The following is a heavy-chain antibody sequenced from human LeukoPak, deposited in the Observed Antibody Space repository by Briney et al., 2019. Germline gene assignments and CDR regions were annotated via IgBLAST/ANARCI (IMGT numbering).Heavy chain of an antibody. V-gene: IGHV3-7*03. CDR3: ARDPVSDYGDYVRDY. J-gene: IGHJ4*02. Sequence: GGSLRLSCAASGFTFSTYWMSWVRQAPGKGLEWVANIKQDGSDKFYVDSVKGRFTISRDNAKSSMYLQMNSLRAEDTAVYYCARDPVSDYGDYVRDYWGQGTLVTVSS. CDR2: IKQDGSDK. CDR1: GFTFSTYW. D-gene: IGHD4-17*01.